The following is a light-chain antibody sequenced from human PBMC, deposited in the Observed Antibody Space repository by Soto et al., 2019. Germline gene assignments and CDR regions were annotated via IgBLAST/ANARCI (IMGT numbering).Light chain of an antibody. CDR3: QQYGRSPYT. J-gene: IGKJ2*01. CDR2: DAS. Sequence: DTVLTQSPATLSLSPGERATLSCRASQTASSSHLAWYQQKPGQAPRLLIYDASSRATGISDRFSGSGSGTDFTLTISRLEPEDFAVYYCQQYGRSPYTFGQGTKVDI. CDR1: QTASSSH. V-gene: IGKV3-20*01.